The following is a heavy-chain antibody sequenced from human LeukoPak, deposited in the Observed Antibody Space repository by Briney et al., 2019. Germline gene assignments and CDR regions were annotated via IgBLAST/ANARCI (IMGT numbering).Heavy chain of an antibody. V-gene: IGHV1-46*01. CDR1: GYTFSSYG. J-gene: IGHJ4*02. Sequence: ASVKVSCKASGYTFSSYGITWVRQAPGQGLEWMGIINPSGGSTSYAQKFQGRVTMTRDTSTSTVYMELSSLRSEDTAVYYCARADYGDYVGQCSYWGQGTLVTVSS. CDR2: INPSGGST. D-gene: IGHD4-17*01. CDR3: ARADYGDYVGQCSY.